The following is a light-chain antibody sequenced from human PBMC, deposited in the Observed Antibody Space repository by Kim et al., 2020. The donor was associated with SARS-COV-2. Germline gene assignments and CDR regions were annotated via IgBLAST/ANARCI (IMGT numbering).Light chain of an antibody. J-gene: IGLJ1*01. CDR2: EVT. Sequence: QSALTQPPSVSGSPGQSVTISCTGISSDVAGYNRVSWYQQPPGTAPKLMIYEVTNRPSGVPDRFSGSRSVNTASLTISGLQAEDEADYYCLSYTSSSTYYVFGTGTKVTVL. V-gene: IGLV2-18*02. CDR1: SSDVAGYNR. CDR3: LSYTSSSTYYV.